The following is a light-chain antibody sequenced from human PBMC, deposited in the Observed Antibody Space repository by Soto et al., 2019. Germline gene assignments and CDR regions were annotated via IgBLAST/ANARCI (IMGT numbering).Light chain of an antibody. J-gene: IGKJ1*01. Sequence: VMTQSPPTLSVSPGERATLSCTTSQSVNSNLAWYQQRPGQAPRLLIYGASTRATGVPARFSGSGSGTEFTLTISSLQSEYSAIYYCQQHNNWPPWTFGQGTKVEIK. CDR1: QSVNSN. CDR3: QQHNNWPPWT. CDR2: GAS. V-gene: IGKV3-15*01.